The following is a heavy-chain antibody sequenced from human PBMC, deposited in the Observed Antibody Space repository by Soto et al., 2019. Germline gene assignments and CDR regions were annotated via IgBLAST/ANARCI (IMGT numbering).Heavy chain of an antibody. D-gene: IGHD6-19*01. Sequence: QVQLVQSGAEVKKPGASVKVSCKASGYSFTSYGINWVRQAPGQGLEWMGWISVYNGNTHYAQKLQGRVTMTTDTSTSTAYMELRSLRSDDTAGYYCARAPYNSCGHGYFLHWGQGTLVTVYS. CDR2: ISVYNGNT. CDR3: ARAPYNSCGHGYFLH. J-gene: IGHJ1*01. CDR1: GYSFTSYG. V-gene: IGHV1-18*01.